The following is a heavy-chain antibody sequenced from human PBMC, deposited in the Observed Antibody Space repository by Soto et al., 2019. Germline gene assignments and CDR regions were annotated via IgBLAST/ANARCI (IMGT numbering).Heavy chain of an antibody. V-gene: IGHV3-23*01. CDR2: ISGSGGST. D-gene: IGHD3-3*01. Sequence: GGSLRLSCAASGFTFSSYAMSWVRQSPGKGLEWVSAISGSGGSTYYADSVKGRFTISRDNSKNTLYLQMNSLRAEDTAVYYCAKVWGEYDFWSGYPPYGMDVWGQGTTVTVSS. J-gene: IGHJ6*02. CDR3: AKVWGEYDFWSGYPPYGMDV. CDR1: GFTFSSYA.